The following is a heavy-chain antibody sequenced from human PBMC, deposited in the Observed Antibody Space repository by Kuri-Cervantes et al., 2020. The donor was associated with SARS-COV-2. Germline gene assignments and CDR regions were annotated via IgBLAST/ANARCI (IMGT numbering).Heavy chain of an antibody. D-gene: IGHD1-1*01. Sequence: GESLKISCAASGFTFDDYAMHWVRQAPGKGLEWVSSISSSSSYIYYADSVKGRFTISRDNAKNSLYLQMNSLRAEDTAVYYCARGVERLSYNWFDPWGQGTLVTVSS. V-gene: IGHV3-21*04. CDR2: ISSSSSYI. CDR3: ARGVERLSYNWFDP. J-gene: IGHJ5*02. CDR1: GFTFDDYA.